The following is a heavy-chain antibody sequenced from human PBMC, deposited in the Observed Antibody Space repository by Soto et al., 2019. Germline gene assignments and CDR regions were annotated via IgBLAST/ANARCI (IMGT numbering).Heavy chain of an antibody. J-gene: IGHJ4*02. D-gene: IGHD2-8*01. CDR2: ILSLESHK. Sequence: GGSLRLSCSGFGFNFSDYYMNWIRQSPVKGLEWVSSILSLESHKYYAASVMGRFSVSRDNAKRSLFLQMNNLRAEDTGIYFCATGLKDTSNRPSFDSWGPGTTVTVSS. CDR1: GFNFSDYY. CDR3: ATGLKDTSNRPSFDS. V-gene: IGHV3-11*01.